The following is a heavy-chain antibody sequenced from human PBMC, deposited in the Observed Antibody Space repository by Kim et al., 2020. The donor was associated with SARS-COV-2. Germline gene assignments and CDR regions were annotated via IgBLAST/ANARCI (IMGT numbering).Heavy chain of an antibody. CDR1: GFTFSGYA. CDR2: VTGNGVST. J-gene: IGHJ4*02. D-gene: IGHD2-2*01. V-gene: IGHV3-23*01. Sequence: GGSLRLSCAASGFTFSGYAMSWVRQAPGKGLEWVSTVTGNGVSTFYADSVKGRFTISRDNSKNTLFLQMNSLRAEDTALYYCAKAPSSSSPCYYDYWGQGTLVTVSS. CDR3: AKAPSSSSPCYYDY.